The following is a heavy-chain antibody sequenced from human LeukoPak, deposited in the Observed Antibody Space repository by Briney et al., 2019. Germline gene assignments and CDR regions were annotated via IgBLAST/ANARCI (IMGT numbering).Heavy chain of an antibody. J-gene: IGHJ6*02. Sequence: ASVKVSCKASGYTFTSYGISWVRQAPGQGLEWMGWISAYNGNTNYAQKLQGRVTMTTDTSTSTAYMELRSLRSDDTAVYYCASHSPEDGLTDYYYYGMDVWGQGTTVTVSS. V-gene: IGHV1-18*01. D-gene: IGHD2-21*02. CDR2: ISAYNGNT. CDR3: ASHSPEDGLTDYYYYGMDV. CDR1: GYTFTSYG.